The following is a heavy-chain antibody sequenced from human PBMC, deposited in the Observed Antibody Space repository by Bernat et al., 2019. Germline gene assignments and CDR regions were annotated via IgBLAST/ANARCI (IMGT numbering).Heavy chain of an antibody. J-gene: IGHJ6*03. CDR2: ISSSSSYI. D-gene: IGHD5-18*01. Sequence: EVQLVESGGGLVKPGGSLRLSCAASGFTFSSYSMNWVRQAPGKGLEWVSSISSSSSYIYYADSVKGRFTIYRDNAKNSLYLQMNSLRAEDTAVYYCARDDTAMVPGYYYYYMDVWGKGTTVTVSS. CDR1: GFTFSSYS. V-gene: IGHV3-21*01. CDR3: ARDDTAMVPGYYYYYMDV.